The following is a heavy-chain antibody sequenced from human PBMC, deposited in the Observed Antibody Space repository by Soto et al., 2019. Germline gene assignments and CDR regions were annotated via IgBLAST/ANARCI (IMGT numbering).Heavy chain of an antibody. V-gene: IGHV3-74*01. Sequence: PWWSLRLSCSASVFTFRIYGMHWFRQVPGQWLLWVSRINTDGSATNYADSVKGRFTMSRDNARNTMYLQMNSLRAEDTAVYNCVRGYIDYWGQGTLVTVSS. CDR3: VRGYIDY. CDR1: VFTFRIYG. J-gene: IGHJ4*02. D-gene: IGHD1-20*01. CDR2: INTDGSAT.